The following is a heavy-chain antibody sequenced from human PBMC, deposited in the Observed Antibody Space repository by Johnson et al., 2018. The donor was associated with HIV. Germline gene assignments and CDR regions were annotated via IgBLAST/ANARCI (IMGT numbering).Heavy chain of an antibody. Sequence: QVQLVESGGGVVQPGGSLRLSCATSGFTFSYYGLHWVRQAPGVGLEWVAFTRYDGSDEFYADSVKGRFTISRDTSKNTLYVQMNSLRIEDTAVYYCARSPETGDRLWRAFDIWGHWTMVTVSS. D-gene: IGHD4-17*01. J-gene: IGHJ3*02. CDR2: TRYDGSDE. CDR1: GFTFSYYG. CDR3: ARSPETGDRLWRAFDI. V-gene: IGHV3-30*02.